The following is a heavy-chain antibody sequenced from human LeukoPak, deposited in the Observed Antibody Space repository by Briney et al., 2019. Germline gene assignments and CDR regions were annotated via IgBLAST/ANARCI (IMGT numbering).Heavy chain of an antibody. D-gene: IGHD2-15*01. CDR1: GGSISSYY. CDR3: ARDSIVVVVARANWFDP. V-gene: IGHV4-4*07. Sequence: SETLSLTCTVPGGSISSYYWSWIRQPAGKGLEWIGRIYTSGSTNYNPSLKSRVTMSVDTSKNQFSLKLSSVTAADTAVYYCARDSIVVVVARANWFDPWGQGTLVTVS. J-gene: IGHJ5*02. CDR2: IYTSGST.